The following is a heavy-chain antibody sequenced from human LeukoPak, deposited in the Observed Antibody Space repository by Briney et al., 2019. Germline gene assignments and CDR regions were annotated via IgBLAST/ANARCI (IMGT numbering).Heavy chain of an antibody. CDR3: ASFSSWYRAFDY. Sequence: LSLTCTVSGGSISSGDYYWSWIRQAPGKGLEWVSYISSSGTTIYYADSVKGRFTISRDNAKNSLFLQMNSLRAEDTAVYYCASFSSWYRAFDYWGQGTLVTVSS. V-gene: IGHV3-11*01. CDR2: ISSSGTTI. D-gene: IGHD6-13*01. CDR1: GGSISSGDYY. J-gene: IGHJ4*02.